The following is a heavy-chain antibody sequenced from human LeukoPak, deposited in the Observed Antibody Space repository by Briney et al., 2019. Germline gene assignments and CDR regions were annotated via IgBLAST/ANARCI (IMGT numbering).Heavy chain of an antibody. CDR3: ARADRGYYGSGSLFEFDY. V-gene: IGHV4-30-2*01. CDR1: GGSIISGGYS. J-gene: IGHJ4*02. D-gene: IGHD3-10*01. Sequence: PSETLSLTCAVSGGSIISGGYSWSWIRQPPGKGLEWIGYIDHSGSTYYNPSLKSRVTISVDRSKNQFSLKLSSVTAADTAVYYCARADRGYYGSGSLFEFDYWGQGTLVTVSS. CDR2: IDHSGST.